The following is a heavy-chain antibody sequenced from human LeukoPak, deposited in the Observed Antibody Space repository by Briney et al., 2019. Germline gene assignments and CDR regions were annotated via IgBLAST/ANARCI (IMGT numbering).Heavy chain of an antibody. CDR3: ARGTYYGDTQGAFDY. CDR1: GFTFSSYW. J-gene: IGHJ4*02. V-gene: IGHV3-74*01. Sequence: GGSLRLSCAASGFTFSSYWMHWVRQAPGKGLVWVSRINTDGSSTSYADSVKGRFTISRDNAKNTLYLQMNSLRAEDTAVYYCARGTYYGDTQGAFDYWGQGTLVTVSS. D-gene: IGHD4-17*01. CDR2: INTDGSST.